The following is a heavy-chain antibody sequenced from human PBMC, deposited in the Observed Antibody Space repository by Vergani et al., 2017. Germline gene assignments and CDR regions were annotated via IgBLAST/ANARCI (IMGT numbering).Heavy chain of an antibody. Sequence: VQLVESGGGLVKPGGSLRLSCAASGFTFSSYSMNWVRQAPGKGLEWVAVIWYDGSNKYYADSVKGRFTISRDNSKNLLYLQMNSLRAEDTAVYYCARDLKSDSSGYYYVPQPLDYGGQGTLVTVPS. D-gene: IGHD3-22*01. V-gene: IGHV3-33*08. CDR2: IWYDGSNK. J-gene: IGHJ4*02. CDR3: ARDLKSDSSGYYYVPQPLDY. CDR1: GFTFSSYS.